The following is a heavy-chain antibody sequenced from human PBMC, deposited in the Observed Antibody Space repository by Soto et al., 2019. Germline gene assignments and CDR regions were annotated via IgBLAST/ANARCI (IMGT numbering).Heavy chain of an antibody. CDR2: ISGSGGST. CDR3: AKNPNYDFWSGYYNP. Sequence: GGSLRLSCAASGFTFSSYAMSWVRQAPGKGLEWVSAISGSGGSTYYADSVKGRFTISRDNSKNTLYLQMNSLRAEDTAVYYCAKNPNYDFWSGYYNPWGQGTLVTSPQ. V-gene: IGHV3-23*01. D-gene: IGHD3-3*01. J-gene: IGHJ5*02. CDR1: GFTFSSYA.